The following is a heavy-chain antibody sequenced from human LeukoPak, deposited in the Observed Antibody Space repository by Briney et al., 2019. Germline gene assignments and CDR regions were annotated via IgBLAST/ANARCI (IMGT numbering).Heavy chain of an antibody. Sequence: GGSLRLSCAASGFTFSTYSMNWVRQAPGKGLEWVSSIISSSSYIYYADSVKGRFTISRDNAKNSLYLQMDSLRAEDTAVYYCARDPQYCSGGSCYSFDYRGQGTLVTVSS. D-gene: IGHD2-15*01. CDR1: GFTFSTYS. V-gene: IGHV3-21*01. J-gene: IGHJ4*02. CDR2: IISSSSYI. CDR3: ARDPQYCSGGSCYSFDY.